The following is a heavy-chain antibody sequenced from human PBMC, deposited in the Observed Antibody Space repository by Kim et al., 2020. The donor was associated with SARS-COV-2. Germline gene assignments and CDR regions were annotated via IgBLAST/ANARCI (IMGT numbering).Heavy chain of an antibody. V-gene: IGHV3-48*03. CDR3: ARDQARDGYDMGAHFDY. J-gene: IGHJ4*01. CDR1: GFTFSSYE. Sequence: GGSLRLSCAASGFTFSSYEMNWVRQAPGKGLEWVSYISGSGSIIYYADSVRGRFTISRDNAKNSLYLQMNSLRAEDTAVYYCARDQARDGYDMGAHFDY. CDR2: ISGSGSII. D-gene: IGHD5-12*01.